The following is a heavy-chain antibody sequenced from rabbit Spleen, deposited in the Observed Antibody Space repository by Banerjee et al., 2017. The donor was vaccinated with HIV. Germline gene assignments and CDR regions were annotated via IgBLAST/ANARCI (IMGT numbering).Heavy chain of an antibody. D-gene: IGHD1-1*01. CDR2: IYAGSGST. J-gene: IGHJ2*01. CDR1: GFDISKYG. Sequence: QEQLVESGGGLVQPGGSLKLSCTVSGFDISKYGVTWVRQAPGKGLEWIACIYAGSGSTYYASWAKGRFTISKTSSTTVTLQMTSLTAADTATYFCARNYVSAFDPWGPGTLVTVS. CDR3: ARNYVSAFDP. V-gene: IGHV1S45*01.